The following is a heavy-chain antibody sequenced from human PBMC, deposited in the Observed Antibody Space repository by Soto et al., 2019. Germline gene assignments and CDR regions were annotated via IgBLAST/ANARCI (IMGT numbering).Heavy chain of an antibody. V-gene: IGHV3-30-3*01. CDR1: GFTFSSYA. Sequence: QVQLVEYEGGVVQPGRSLRLSCAASGFTFSSYAMHWVRRAPGKGLEWMAVMSYDGSNKYYADSVKGRFTISRDNSKNTLYLQMNSLRPEDTALYYCARDGGAYWGQGTLVIVSS. CDR3: ARDGGAY. CDR2: MSYDGSNK. J-gene: IGHJ4*02. D-gene: IGHD3-16*01.